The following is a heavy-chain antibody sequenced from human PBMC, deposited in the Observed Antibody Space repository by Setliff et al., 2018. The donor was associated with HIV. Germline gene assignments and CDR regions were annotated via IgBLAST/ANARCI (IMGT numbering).Heavy chain of an antibody. CDR1: GFSFRTYA. Sequence: PGGSLRLSCAASGFSFRTYAMSWVRQAPGKGLEWVSAISATAGDTYYADSVKGRFTISRDNSKNTLYLQINSLRVEDTATYYCAHILQDPFSHFYYYFYMDVWGKGTTVTVSS. V-gene: IGHV3-23*01. J-gene: IGHJ6*03. CDR3: AHILQDPFSHFYYYFYMDV. CDR2: ISATAGDT. D-gene: IGHD3-3*02.